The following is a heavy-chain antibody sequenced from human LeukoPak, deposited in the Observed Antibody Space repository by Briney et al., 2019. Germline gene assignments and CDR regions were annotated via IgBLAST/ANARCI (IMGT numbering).Heavy chain of an antibody. CDR3: THIRTTVTTA. Sequence: SGPTLVNPTQTLTLTCTFSGFSLSTDGEGVGWIRQSPGKALEWLALIYWDDDKRYSSSLKSRLTITKDTSKNQVVLTMTNMDPVDTATYYCTHIRTTVTTAWGQGTLVTVSS. CDR2: IYWDDDK. J-gene: IGHJ5*02. V-gene: IGHV2-5*02. CDR1: GFSLSTDGEG. D-gene: IGHD4-17*01.